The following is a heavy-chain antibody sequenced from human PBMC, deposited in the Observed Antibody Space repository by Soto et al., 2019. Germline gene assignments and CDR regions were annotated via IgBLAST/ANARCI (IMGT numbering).Heavy chain of an antibody. CDR3: ARGTPSPLIVRSSRGPWFDP. Sequence: SETLSLTCTVSGVSISSYYWSWIRQPPGKGLEWIGYMYYGGRTNYNPSLKSRVTMSVDTSKMQVSLKLSSVTAADTAVYFCARGTPSPLIVRSSRGPWFDPWGQGTLVTVSS. CDR1: GVSISSYY. J-gene: IGHJ5*02. D-gene: IGHD2-15*01. V-gene: IGHV4-59*08. CDR2: MYYGGRT.